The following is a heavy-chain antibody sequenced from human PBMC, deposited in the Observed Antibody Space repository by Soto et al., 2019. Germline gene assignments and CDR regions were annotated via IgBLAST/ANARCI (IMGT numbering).Heavy chain of an antibody. CDR1: GITFSTYA. CDR2: INAGNGNT. Sequence: ASVKVSCKASGITFSTYAIHWVRQAPGQRLEWMGWINAGNGNTRYSQKFQGRVTLTRDTVATTVNMELTSLTSEDTAVYYCGRDQSGTGYYVDWFDPWGQGTLVTVSS. CDR3: GRDQSGTGYYVDWFDP. V-gene: IGHV1-3*01. D-gene: IGHD3-10*02. J-gene: IGHJ5*02.